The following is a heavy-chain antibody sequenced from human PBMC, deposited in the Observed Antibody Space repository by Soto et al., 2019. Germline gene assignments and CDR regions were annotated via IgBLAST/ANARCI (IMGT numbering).Heavy chain of an antibody. CDR1: GDSISRYY. D-gene: IGHD3-16*02. CDR2: IYDNGST. Sequence: KPSETLSLTCTVSGDSISRYYLSWIRQPPGKGLECIGYIYDNGSTRYNPSLKSRVTISADTSKNQFSLKLSSATAADTAVYYCARDGRMITFGGVIVRYFDLWGRGTLVTVSS. J-gene: IGHJ2*01. CDR3: ARDGRMITFGGVIVRYFDL. V-gene: IGHV4-59*01.